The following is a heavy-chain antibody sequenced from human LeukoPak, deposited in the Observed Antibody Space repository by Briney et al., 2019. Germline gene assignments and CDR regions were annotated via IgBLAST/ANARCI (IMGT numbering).Heavy chain of an antibody. CDR2: IYYSGST. CDR3: ARGGYYDFRSGQNWFDP. V-gene: IGHV4-59*01. Sequence: SGTLSLTCTVSGGSISSYYWSWIRQPPGKGLEWIGYIYYSGSTNYNPSLKSRVTISVDTSKNQFSLKLSSVTAADTAVYYCARGGYYDFRSGQNWFDPWGQGTLVTVSS. J-gene: IGHJ5*02. CDR1: GGSISSYY. D-gene: IGHD3-3*01.